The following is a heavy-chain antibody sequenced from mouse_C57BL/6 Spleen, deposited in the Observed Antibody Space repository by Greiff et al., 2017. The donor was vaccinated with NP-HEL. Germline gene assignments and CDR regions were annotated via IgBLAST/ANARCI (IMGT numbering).Heavy chain of an antibody. Sequence: EVQVVESGGGLVKPGGSLKLSCAASGFTFSSYAMSWVRQTPEKRLEWVATISDGGSYTYYPDNVKGRFTISRDNAKNNLYLQMSHLKSEDTAMYYCARDQGYDYDGDYAMDYWGQGTSVTVSS. D-gene: IGHD2-4*01. CDR3: ARDQGYDYDGDYAMDY. J-gene: IGHJ4*01. CDR1: GFTFSSYA. CDR2: ISDGGSYT. V-gene: IGHV5-4*01.